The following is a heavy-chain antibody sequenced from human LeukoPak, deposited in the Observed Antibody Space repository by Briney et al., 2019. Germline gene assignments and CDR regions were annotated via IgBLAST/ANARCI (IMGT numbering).Heavy chain of an antibody. J-gene: IGHJ4*02. D-gene: IGHD1-26*01. Sequence: PSETLSLTCTVSSGPIRSYDWGGVRQPPGKGLEWIGRIYTTGTTQYNPSLKSRVTMSVDTSTNQFSLNLRSMTAADTAVYYCGRQGYTSSYYFFDYWSQGTLVAVS. V-gene: IGHV4-4*07. CDR3: GRQGYTSSYYFFDY. CDR1: SGPIRSYD. CDR2: IYTTGTT.